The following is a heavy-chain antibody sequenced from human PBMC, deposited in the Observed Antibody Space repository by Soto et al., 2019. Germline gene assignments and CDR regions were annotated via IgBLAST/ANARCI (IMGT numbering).Heavy chain of an antibody. Sequence: PWWCXRLSCAASVFSCISYAVIWLRHAPGKGLELVSAISGSCGSTYYADSVKGRFTISRDNSKNTLYLQMNSLRAEDTAVYYCEKDKTTENDFDICGPGPMVNV. J-gene: IGHJ3*02. CDR3: EKDKTTENDFDI. V-gene: IGHV3-23*01. CDR1: VFSCISYA. CDR2: ISGSCGST.